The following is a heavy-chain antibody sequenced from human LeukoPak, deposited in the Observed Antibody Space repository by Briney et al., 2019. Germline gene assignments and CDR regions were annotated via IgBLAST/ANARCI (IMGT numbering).Heavy chain of an antibody. Sequence: GGSLRLSCAASGFTFSSYAMSWVRQAPGKGLEWVSAISGSGGSTYYADSVKGRFTFSRDNSKNTLYLQTNSLRAEDTAVYYCAKDQPLGVVADWGQGTLVTVSS. CDR2: ISGSGGST. D-gene: IGHD2-2*01. V-gene: IGHV3-23*01. CDR3: AKDQPLGVVAD. CDR1: GFTFSSYA. J-gene: IGHJ4*02.